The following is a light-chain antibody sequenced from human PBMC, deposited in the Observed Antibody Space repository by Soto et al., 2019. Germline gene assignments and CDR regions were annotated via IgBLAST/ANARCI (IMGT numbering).Light chain of an antibody. J-gene: IGKJ1*01. Sequence: EIVMTQSPATLSVSPGDRVTLSSRASERVGSNVAWYQHKPGQAPRLLIYGPSGRATGIPDRFSGSGSETDVNLTISSLQSEDFAVYYCQQWIRWTFGQGTRLELK. CDR3: QQWIRWT. CDR1: ERVGSN. CDR2: GPS. V-gene: IGKV3-15*01.